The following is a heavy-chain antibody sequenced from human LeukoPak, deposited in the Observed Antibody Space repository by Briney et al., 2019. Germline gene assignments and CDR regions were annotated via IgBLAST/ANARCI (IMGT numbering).Heavy chain of an antibody. CDR3: ARQNVNRYCSGGSCYSVVADY. Sequence: PGGSLRLSCAASGFTFSSYEMNWVRQAPGKGLEWVSYISSSGSTIYYADSVKGRSTISRDNAKNSLYLQMNSLRAEDTAVYYCARQNVNRYCSGGSCYSVVADYWGQGTLVTVSS. CDR1: GFTFSSYE. D-gene: IGHD2-15*01. V-gene: IGHV3-48*03. J-gene: IGHJ4*02. CDR2: ISSSGSTI.